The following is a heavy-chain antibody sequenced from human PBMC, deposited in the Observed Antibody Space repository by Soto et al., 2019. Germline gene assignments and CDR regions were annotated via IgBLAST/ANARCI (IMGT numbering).Heavy chain of an antibody. V-gene: IGHV1-69*12. J-gene: IGHJ6*02. CDR2: IIPIFGTA. D-gene: IGHD2-21*02. CDR3: ARQGDPGGYYYYGMDA. Sequence: QVQLVQSGAEVKKPGSSVKVSCKASGGTFSSYAISWVRQAPGQGLEWMGGIIPIFGTADYAQKFQGRVTIPADESTSTAYMELTSLRSEDTAVYYCARQGDPGGYYYYGMDAWGQGNTVTVSS. CDR1: GGTFSSYA.